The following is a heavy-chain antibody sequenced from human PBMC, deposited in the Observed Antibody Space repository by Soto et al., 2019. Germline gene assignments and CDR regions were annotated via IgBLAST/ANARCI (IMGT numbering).Heavy chain of an antibody. CDR1: GFTFSNFP. CDR3: ARGGLGSGWYHFDS. V-gene: IGHV3-30-3*01. D-gene: IGHD6-19*01. Sequence: QVQLVESGGGVVQPGRSLRLSCAASGFTFSNFPIHWVRQAQGQGLEWVAVISYDGSNEYYADSVKGRFTISRDNSKNTLYLQMNSLRPEDSGLYFCARGGLGSGWYHFDSWGQGTQVTVSS. J-gene: IGHJ4*02. CDR2: ISYDGSNE.